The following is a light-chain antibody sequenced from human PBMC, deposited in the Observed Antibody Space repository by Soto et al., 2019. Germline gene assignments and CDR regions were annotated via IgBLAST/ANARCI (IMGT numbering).Light chain of an antibody. CDR1: QSINSW. CDR3: QQYNSYSWT. Sequence: DIQMTQSPSTLSASVGDRVTITCRASQSINSWLAWYQQKPGKAPKLLIYKASSLESGVPSRFSGSGSGAEFTLTISSLQPDEFATYYCQQYNSYSWTFGQGTKVEIK. V-gene: IGKV1-5*03. J-gene: IGKJ1*01. CDR2: KAS.